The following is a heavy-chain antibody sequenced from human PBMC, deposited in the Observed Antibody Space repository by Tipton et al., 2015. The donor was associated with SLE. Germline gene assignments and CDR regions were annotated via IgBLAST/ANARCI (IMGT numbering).Heavy chain of an antibody. D-gene: IGHD3-22*01. Sequence: TLSLTCTVSGDSINTHYWSWIRQSPGRGLEWIGYIHYTGVTDYNPSLRSRVTISADTSKNQFPLKLRSVTAADTAVYYCARGLRADRSSHFDYWGQGTLATVSS. CDR3: ARGLRADRSSHFDY. J-gene: IGHJ4*02. CDR1: GDSINTHY. CDR2: IHYTGVT. V-gene: IGHV4-59*11.